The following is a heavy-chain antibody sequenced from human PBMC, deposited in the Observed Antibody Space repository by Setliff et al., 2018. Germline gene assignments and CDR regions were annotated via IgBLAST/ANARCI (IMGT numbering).Heavy chain of an antibody. CDR2: IHPGGGSS. V-gene: IGHV1-46*01. Sequence: GASVKVSCKASGYAFASHYMHWVRQAPGQGLEWMGLIHPGGGSSSPAEKFEGRVTMTRDTSTSTVYMELNSLTSDDTAVYYCARAGSAAAGRKGVFDHWGQGTLVTVSS. CDR1: GYAFASHY. CDR3: ARAGSAAAGRKGVFDH. D-gene: IGHD6-13*01. J-gene: IGHJ4*02.